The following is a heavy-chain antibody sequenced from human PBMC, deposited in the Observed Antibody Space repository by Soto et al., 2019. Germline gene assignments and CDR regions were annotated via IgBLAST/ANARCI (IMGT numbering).Heavy chain of an antibody. J-gene: IGHJ4*02. CDR3: ARDLGYCSGGSCYVDY. V-gene: IGHV1-69*08. CDR1: GGTFSSYT. Sequence: QVQLVQSGAEVKKPGSSVKVSCKASGGTFSSYTISWVRQAPGQGLEWMGRIIPILGIANYAPKFQGRVTITADKSTSTAYMELSSLRSEDTAVYYCARDLGYCSGGSCYVDYWGQGTLVTVSS. CDR2: IIPILGIA. D-gene: IGHD2-15*01.